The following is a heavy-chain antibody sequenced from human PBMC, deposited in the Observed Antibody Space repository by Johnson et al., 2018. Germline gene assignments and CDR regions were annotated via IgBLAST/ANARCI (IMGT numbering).Heavy chain of an antibody. D-gene: IGHD4-17*01. Sequence: VQLVQSGGGLVQPGGSLRLSCAASGFTFSSYAMSWVRQAPGKGLEWVSAISGSCGSTYYADSVKGRFTIPRDNSKNTLYLQMNSLRAEDTAVYYCAKALNGDYNYYYYMDVWGKGTTVTVSS. V-gene: IGHV3-23*04. CDR3: AKALNGDYNYYYYMDV. J-gene: IGHJ6*03. CDR2: ISGSCGST. CDR1: GFTFSSYA.